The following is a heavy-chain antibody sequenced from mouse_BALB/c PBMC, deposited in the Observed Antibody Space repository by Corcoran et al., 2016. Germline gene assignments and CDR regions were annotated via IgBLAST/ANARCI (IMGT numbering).Heavy chain of an antibody. V-gene: IGHV9-3-1*01. CDR2: INTYTGEP. D-gene: IGHD1-2*01. CDR3: ARGSTALYAMDY. Sequence: QIQLVQSGPELKKPGETGKISCKASGYTFTNYGMNWVKQAPGKGLKWMGWINTYTGEPTYADDFKGRFAFSLETSASTAYLQINNLKNEDTATYFCARGSTALYAMDYWGQGTSVTVSS. J-gene: IGHJ4*01. CDR1: GYTFTNYG.